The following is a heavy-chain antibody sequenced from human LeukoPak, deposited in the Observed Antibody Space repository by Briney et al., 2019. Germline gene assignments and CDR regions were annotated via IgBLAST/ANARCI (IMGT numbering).Heavy chain of an antibody. J-gene: IGHJ4*02. V-gene: IGHV5-51*01. CDR1: GYSFTSYW. Sequence: GESLKISCKGSGYSFTSYWIGWVRQLPGRGLEWMGIIYPGDSDTRYSPSFQGQVTISADKSISTAYLQWSSLKASDTAMYYCARQGDYDFFPSDYWGQGTLVTVSS. D-gene: IGHD3-3*01. CDR2: IYPGDSDT. CDR3: ARQGDYDFFPSDY.